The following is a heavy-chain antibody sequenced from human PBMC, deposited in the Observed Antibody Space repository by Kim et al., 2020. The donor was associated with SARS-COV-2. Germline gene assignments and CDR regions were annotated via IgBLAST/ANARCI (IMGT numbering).Heavy chain of an antibody. CDR3: ARVPRSGSSYNNWFDP. CDR1: GYTFTGYY. J-gene: IGHJ5*02. D-gene: IGHD3-10*01. V-gene: IGHV1-2*06. CDR2: INPNNGGT. Sequence: ASVKVSCKGSGYTFTGYYLHWVRQAPGQGLEWIGRINPNNGGTNYAQKFQGRVTMTRDTSITTAYMEMSSLRSDDTAVHYCARVPRSGSSYNNWFDPWGQGTLVTVSS.